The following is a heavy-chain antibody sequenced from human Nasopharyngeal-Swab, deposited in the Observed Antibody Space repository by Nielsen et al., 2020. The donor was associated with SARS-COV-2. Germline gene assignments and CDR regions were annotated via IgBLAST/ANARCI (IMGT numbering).Heavy chain of an antibody. CDR2: INPNSGGT. V-gene: IGHV1-2*02. Sequence: ASVKVSCKASGYTFTGYYMHWVRQPPGQGLEWMGWINPNSGGTNYAQKFQGRVTMTRDTSISTAYMELSRLRSDDTAVYYCARDLRLYKSSSSSLAYWGQGTLVTVSS. J-gene: IGHJ4*02. CDR3: ARDLRLYKSSSSSLAY. D-gene: IGHD6-6*01. CDR1: GYTFTGYY.